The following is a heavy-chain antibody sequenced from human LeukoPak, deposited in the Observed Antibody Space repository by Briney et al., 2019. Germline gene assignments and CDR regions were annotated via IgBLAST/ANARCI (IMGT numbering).Heavy chain of an antibody. Sequence: SETLSLTCTVSGGSISSGDYYWSWIRQPPGKGLEWIGYIYYSGSTYYNPSLKSRVTISVDTSKNQFSLKLSSVTAADTAVYYCARDGWYYYDSSGSFNAFDIWGQGTMVTVSS. CDR1: GGSISSGDYY. D-gene: IGHD3-22*01. CDR2: IYYSGST. J-gene: IGHJ3*02. V-gene: IGHV4-30-4*01. CDR3: ARDGWYYYDSSGSFNAFDI.